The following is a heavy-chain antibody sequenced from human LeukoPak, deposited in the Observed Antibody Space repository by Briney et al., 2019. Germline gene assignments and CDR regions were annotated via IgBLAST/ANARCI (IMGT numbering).Heavy chain of an antibody. CDR1: GGSLSSYY. D-gene: IGHD6-19*01. J-gene: IGHJ4*02. Sequence: SETLSLTCTVSGGSLSSYYWSWIRQPPGKGLEWIGYIYYSGSTNYNPSLKSRVTISVDTSKNQFSLKLSSVTAADTAVYYCARIAVAGTFLDYWGQGTLVTVSS. CDR2: IYYSGST. V-gene: IGHV4-59*01. CDR3: ARIAVAGTFLDY.